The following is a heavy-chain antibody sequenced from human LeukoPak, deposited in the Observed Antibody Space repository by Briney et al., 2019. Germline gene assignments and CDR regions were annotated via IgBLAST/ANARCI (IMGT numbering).Heavy chain of an antibody. CDR3: AKDYYDSSGYYDRGLYFDY. CDR2: ISWDGGST. V-gene: IGHV3-43D*03. D-gene: IGHD3-22*01. CDR1: GFTFDDYA. Sequence: GGSLRLSCAASGFTFDDYAMHWVRHAPGKGLEWVSLISWDGGSTYYADSVKGRFTISRDNSKNSLYLQMNSLRAEDTALYYCAKDYYDSSGYYDRGLYFDYWGQGTLVTVSS. J-gene: IGHJ4*02.